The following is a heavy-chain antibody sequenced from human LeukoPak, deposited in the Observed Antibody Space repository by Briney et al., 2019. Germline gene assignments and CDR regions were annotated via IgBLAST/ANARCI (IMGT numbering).Heavy chain of an antibody. J-gene: IGHJ3*02. CDR2: IYPGDSDT. D-gene: IGHD3-3*01. V-gene: IGHV5-51*01. CDR1: GYTFSTSW. Sequence: GESLKISCKASGYTFSTSWIGWVRQMPGKGLEWMGIIYPGDSDTRYSPSFQGQVTISVDRSITIAYLQWSSLKASDTAMYYCTRNRVGVLEWLSRWDAFDIWGPGTMVTVST. CDR3: TRNRVGVLEWLSRWDAFDI.